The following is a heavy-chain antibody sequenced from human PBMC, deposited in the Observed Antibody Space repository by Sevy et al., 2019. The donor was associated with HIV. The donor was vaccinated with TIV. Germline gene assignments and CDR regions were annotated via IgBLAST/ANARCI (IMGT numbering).Heavy chain of an antibody. CDR1: GFTFSNYA. CDR2: ISYDGSNK. CDR3: ARDNYHDITGYLKYFQY. V-gene: IGHV3-30*04. Sequence: GGSLRLSCAASGFTFSNYAIHWVRQAPGRGLEWVGLISYDGSNKFYPDSVKGRFTISIDNSKNTLYLQMKSLTIDDTAVYYCARDNYHDITGYLKYFQYWGQGTLVTVSS. J-gene: IGHJ1*01. D-gene: IGHD3-22*01.